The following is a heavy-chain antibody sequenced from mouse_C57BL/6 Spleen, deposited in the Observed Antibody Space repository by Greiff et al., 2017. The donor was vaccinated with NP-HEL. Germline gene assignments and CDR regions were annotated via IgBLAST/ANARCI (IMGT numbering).Heavy chain of an antibody. Sequence: VKLQESGAELVRPGASVTLSCKASGYTFTDYEMHWVKQTPVHGLEWIGAIDPETGGTAYNQKFKGKAILTADKSSSTAYMELRSLTSEDSAVYYCTRSGSSFYWGQGTTLTVSS. V-gene: IGHV1-15*01. D-gene: IGHD1-1*01. CDR1: GYTFTDYE. J-gene: IGHJ2*01. CDR2: IDPETGGT. CDR3: TRSGSSFY.